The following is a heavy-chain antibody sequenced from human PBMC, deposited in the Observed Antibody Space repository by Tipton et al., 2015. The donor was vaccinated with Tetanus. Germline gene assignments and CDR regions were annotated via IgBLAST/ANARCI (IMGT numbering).Heavy chain of an antibody. CDR2: INYYGTT. CDR3: GRVPVDDGAKGGNIDY. Sequence: TLSLTCTVSRGSISRDIYNWGWIRQPPGRGLQWIGNINYYGTTYYSPSLKSRVTMSVDPPKNQFSLKLSSVTAADTAVYYCGRVPVDDGAKGGNIDYWGQGTQVTVSS. CDR1: RGSISRDIYN. D-gene: IGHD4-23*01. V-gene: IGHV4-39*07. J-gene: IGHJ4*02.